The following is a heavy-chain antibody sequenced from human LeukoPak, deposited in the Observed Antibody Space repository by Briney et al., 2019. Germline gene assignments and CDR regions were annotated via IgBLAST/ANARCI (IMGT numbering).Heavy chain of an antibody. D-gene: IGHD2-2*01. CDR1: GFTFSSYA. CDR2: IRYDGSNK. Sequence: GGSLRLSCAASGFTFSSYAMHWVRQAPGKGLEWVALIRYDGSNKYYADSVKGRFTISRDNSKNMLYLQMNSLRAEDTAVYYCARNQGYCTRTNCYLDYWGQGTLVTVSS. CDR3: ARNQGYCTRTNCYLDY. J-gene: IGHJ4*02. V-gene: IGHV3-33*08.